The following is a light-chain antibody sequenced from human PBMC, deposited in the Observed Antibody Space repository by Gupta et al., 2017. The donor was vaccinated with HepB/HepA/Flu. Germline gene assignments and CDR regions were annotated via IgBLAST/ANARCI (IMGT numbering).Light chain of an antibody. CDR3: ISYTRSSTYYV. V-gene: IGLV2-18*02. J-gene: IGLJ1*01. Sequence: QSALPQPPSVSASAGQSVTISCSGTSSDIGDYNRVSWCQQPPGTAPRLLIYEVTNRPSGVPDRFSGSKSGNTASLTISGLQAEDEADYYCISYTRSSTYYVFGTGTKVTVL. CDR1: SSDIGDYNR. CDR2: EVT.